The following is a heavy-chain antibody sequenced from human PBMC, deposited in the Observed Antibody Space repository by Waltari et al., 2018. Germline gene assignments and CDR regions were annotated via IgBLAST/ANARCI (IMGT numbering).Heavy chain of an antibody. Sequence: QVQLQESGPGLVKPSETLSLTCTVSGGSISSYYWSWIRQPPGKGLEWIGYIYYSGSTNYNHSLKSRVTISVDTSKNQFSLKLSSVTAADTAVYYCARVGIIAAPSTYFDYWGQGTLVTVSS. CDR2: IYYSGST. J-gene: IGHJ4*02. CDR3: ARVGIIAAPSTYFDY. CDR1: GGSISSYY. V-gene: IGHV4-59*01. D-gene: IGHD6-6*01.